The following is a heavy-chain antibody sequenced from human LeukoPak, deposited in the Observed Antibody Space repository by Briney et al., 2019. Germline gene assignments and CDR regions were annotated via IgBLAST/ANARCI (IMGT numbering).Heavy chain of an antibody. V-gene: IGHV3-30*18. J-gene: IGHJ4*02. CDR1: GFPFHDHD. CDR2: ISHGGGKE. Sequence: GGSLRLPCAASGFPFHDHDMYWVRQTPGKGLEWVALISHGGGKEHYAESVKGRFTISRDNSRNTVYLQMSSLRSDDTAIYYCAKTLDGFWPQFDFWGQGTLLTVSS. CDR3: AKTLDGFWPQFDF. D-gene: IGHD5-24*01.